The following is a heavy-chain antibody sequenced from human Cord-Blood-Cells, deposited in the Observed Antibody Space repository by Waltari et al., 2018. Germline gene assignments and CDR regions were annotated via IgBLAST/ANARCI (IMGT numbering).Heavy chain of an antibody. D-gene: IGHD3-3*01. CDR1: GGSISSSNW. CDR3: ARAPHYDFWSGYPNWFDP. V-gene: IGHV4-4*02. CDR2: IYHSGST. J-gene: IGHJ5*02. Sequence: QVQLQESGPGLVKPSGTLSLTCAVSGGSISSSNWWSWVRQPPGKGLEWIGKIYHSGSTNYNPSLMSRVTISVDKSKNQFSLKLSSVTAADTAVYYCARAPHYDFWSGYPNWFDPWGQGTLVTVSS.